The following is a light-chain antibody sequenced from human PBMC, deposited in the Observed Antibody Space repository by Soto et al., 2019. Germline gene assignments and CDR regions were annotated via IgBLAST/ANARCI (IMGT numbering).Light chain of an antibody. V-gene: IGKV3-15*01. CDR3: QQYNNWQT. Sequence: EIVMTQSPATLSVSPGERATLSCRASQSVSSNLAWYQQKPGQAPRLLIYGASTRATGIPARFSGSGSGTEFTLTISSLQPEDFAVYYCQQYNNWQTFGQGTKV. J-gene: IGKJ1*01. CDR1: QSVSSN. CDR2: GAS.